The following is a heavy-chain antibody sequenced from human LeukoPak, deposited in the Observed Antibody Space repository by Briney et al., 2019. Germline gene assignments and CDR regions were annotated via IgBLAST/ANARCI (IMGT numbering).Heavy chain of an antibody. CDR3: ARMYSSGNFDY. CDR2: IDISGST. Sequence: PSETLSLTCTVSGDSITNGNYYWTWIRQSAGKGLEWIGRIDISGSTIYNPSLKSRVTISLDRSKNKFFLKLSSVTAADTAVYYCARMYSSGNFDYWGQGTLVTVSS. CDR1: GDSITNGNYY. D-gene: IGHD6-19*01. V-gene: IGHV4-61*02. J-gene: IGHJ4*02.